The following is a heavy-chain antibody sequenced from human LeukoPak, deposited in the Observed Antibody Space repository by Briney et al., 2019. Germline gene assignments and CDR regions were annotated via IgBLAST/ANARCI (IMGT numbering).Heavy chain of an antibody. CDR2: IYTSGST. D-gene: IGHD6-6*01. J-gene: IGHJ4*02. V-gene: IGHV4-4*07. Sequence: SETLSLTCTVSGGSISSYYWSWIRQPAGKGLEWIGRIYTSGSTYYNPSLKSRVTISVDTSKNQFSLKLSSVAAADTAVYYCATHDSSSSFFDYWSQGTLVTVSS. CDR3: ATHDSSSSFFDY. CDR1: GGSISSYY.